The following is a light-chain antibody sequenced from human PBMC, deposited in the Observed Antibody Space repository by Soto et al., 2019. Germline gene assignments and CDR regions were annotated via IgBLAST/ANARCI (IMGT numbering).Light chain of an antibody. CDR3: QQYGSSPLIT. J-gene: IGKJ5*01. CDR1: QRLSASD. CDR2: GVS. Sequence: ELVLTQSPGTLALSPGRRRTLSCRASQRLSASDIAWYQQKPGQAPXFXXYGVSRRATGIPDRFSGSVSGTDFTLTISRLEPEDFAVYHCQQYGSSPLITFGQGTRLDIK. V-gene: IGKV3-20*01.